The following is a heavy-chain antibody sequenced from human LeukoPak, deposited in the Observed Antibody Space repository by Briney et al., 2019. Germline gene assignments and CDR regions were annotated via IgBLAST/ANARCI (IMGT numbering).Heavy chain of an antibody. J-gene: IGHJ4*02. D-gene: IGHD3-3*01. CDR2: ISAYNGNT. CDR1: GYTFTGYY. CDR3: ARDSGALLRFLEWLSDFDY. Sequence: ASVKVSCKASGYTFTGYYMHWVRQAPGQGLEWMGWISAYNGNTNYAQKLQGRVTMTTDTSTSTAYMELRSLRSDDTAVYYCARDSGALLRFLEWLSDFDYWGQGTLVTVSS. V-gene: IGHV1-18*04.